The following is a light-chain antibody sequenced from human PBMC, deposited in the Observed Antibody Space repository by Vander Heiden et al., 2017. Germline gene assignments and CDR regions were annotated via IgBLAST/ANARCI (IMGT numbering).Light chain of an antibody. CDR2: RDS. Sequence: SYELTQPLPVSVALGQTARITCGGNNIGSQNVHWYQQKPGQAPGLVIYRDSNRPSGIPERFSGSNSGNTAALTISRAQAGDEADYYCQVWDSSTVVFGGGTKLTVL. V-gene: IGLV3-9*01. CDR3: QVWDSSTVV. CDR1: NIGSQN. J-gene: IGLJ2*01.